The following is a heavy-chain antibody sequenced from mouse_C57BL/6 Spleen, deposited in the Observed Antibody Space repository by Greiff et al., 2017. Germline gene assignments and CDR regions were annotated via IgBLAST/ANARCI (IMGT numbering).Heavy chain of an antibody. J-gene: IGHJ4*01. CDR1: GFTFSSYA. Sequence: EVHLVESGGGLVKPGGSLKLSCAASGFTFSSYAMSWVRQTPEKRLEWVATISDGGSYTYYPDNVKGRFTISRYKAKNNLYMQMSHLKSEDTAMYYCARDEDYYAMDYWGQGTSVTVSS. CDR2: ISDGGSYT. V-gene: IGHV5-4*01. CDR3: ARDEDYYAMDY.